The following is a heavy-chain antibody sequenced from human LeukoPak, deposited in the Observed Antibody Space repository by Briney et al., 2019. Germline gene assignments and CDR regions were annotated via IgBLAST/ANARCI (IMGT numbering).Heavy chain of an antibody. V-gene: IGHV1-69*05. J-gene: IGHJ3*02. D-gene: IGHD3-22*01. CDR1: GGTFSSYA. Sequence: SVKVSCKASGGTFSSYAISWVRQAPGQGLEWMGGIIPIFGTANYAQKFQGRVTITTDESTSTAYMELSSLRSEDTAVYYCARKGYYDGSGYYVHAFDIWGQGTMVTVSS. CDR3: ARKGYYDGSGYYVHAFDI. CDR2: IIPIFGTA.